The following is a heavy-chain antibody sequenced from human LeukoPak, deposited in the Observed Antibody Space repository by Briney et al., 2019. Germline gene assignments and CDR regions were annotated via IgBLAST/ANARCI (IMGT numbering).Heavy chain of an antibody. Sequence: VASVKVSCKASGYTFTGYYMHWVRQAPGQGLEWMGIINPSGGSTSYAQKFQGGVTMTRDTSTSTVYMELSSLRSVDTAVYYCARDRIAAAGTNDYWGQGTLVTVSS. V-gene: IGHV1-46*01. J-gene: IGHJ4*02. CDR3: ARDRIAAAGTNDY. CDR1: GYTFTGYY. D-gene: IGHD6-13*01. CDR2: INPSGGST.